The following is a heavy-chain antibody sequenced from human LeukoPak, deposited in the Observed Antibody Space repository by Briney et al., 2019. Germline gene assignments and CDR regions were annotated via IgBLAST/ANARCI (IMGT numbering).Heavy chain of an antibody. D-gene: IGHD2-15*01. CDR1: GFTFSSYE. Sequence: PGGSLRLSCAASGFTFSSYEMNWVRQAPGKGLEWVSYISSSGSTIYYADSVKGRFTISRDNSKNTLYLQMNSLRAEDTAVYYCARDHRYCSGGSCYSLGMDVWGQGTTVTVSS. J-gene: IGHJ6*02. CDR3: ARDHRYCSGGSCYSLGMDV. V-gene: IGHV3-48*03. CDR2: ISSSGSTI.